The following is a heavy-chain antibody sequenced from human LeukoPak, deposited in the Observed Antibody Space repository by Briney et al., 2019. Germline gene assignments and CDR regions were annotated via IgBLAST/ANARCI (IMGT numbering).Heavy chain of an antibody. CDR2: ISGSGGST. J-gene: IGHJ5*02. V-gene: IGHV3-23*01. Sequence: GGSLRLSCAASGFTFSTYAMSWVRQAPGKGLEWVSAISGSGGSTYYADSVKGRFTISRDNSKNTLYLQMNSLRAEDTAVYYCAKGYCSSTSCYSRFDPWGQGTLVTVSS. CDR1: GFTFSTYA. D-gene: IGHD2-2*01. CDR3: AKGYCSSTSCYSRFDP.